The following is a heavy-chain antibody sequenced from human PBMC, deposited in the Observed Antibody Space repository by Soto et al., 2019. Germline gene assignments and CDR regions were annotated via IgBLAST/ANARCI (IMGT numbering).Heavy chain of an antibody. J-gene: IGHJ4*02. Sequence: QLQLQESGPGLVKPSETLSLTCTVSGGSISSSTYYWGWIRQPPGRRLEWIGSIYYSGSTYYNPSLMRRVTIPVATSENQFSLTLSSVTAADTAVYYCARHGYTSGSYHFDYWGQGTLVTVSS. CDR3: ARHGYTSGSYHFDY. V-gene: IGHV4-39*01. D-gene: IGHD6-19*01. CDR2: IYYSGST. CDR1: GGSISSSTYY.